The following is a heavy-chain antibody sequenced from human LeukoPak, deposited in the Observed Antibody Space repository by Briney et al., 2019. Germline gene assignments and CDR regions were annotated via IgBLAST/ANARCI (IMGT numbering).Heavy chain of an antibody. Sequence: GGSLRLSCAAPGFTFSDYYMSWIRQAPGKGLEWVSYISSSSSYTNYADSVKGRFTISRDNAKNSLYLQMNSLRAEDTAVYYCARPVYGDYAPLDYWGQGTLVTVSS. V-gene: IGHV3-11*03. CDR3: ARPVYGDYAPLDY. J-gene: IGHJ4*02. D-gene: IGHD4-17*01. CDR2: ISSSSSYT. CDR1: GFTFSDYY.